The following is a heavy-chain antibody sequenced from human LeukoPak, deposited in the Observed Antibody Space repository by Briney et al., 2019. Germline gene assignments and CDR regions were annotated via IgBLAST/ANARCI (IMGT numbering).Heavy chain of an antibody. CDR2: ISVYNGNT. J-gene: IGHJ5*02. V-gene: IGHV1-18*01. CDR3: ARDMIAARPGWFDP. D-gene: IGHD6-6*01. Sequence: ASVNVSCKASGYRFTTYGISWVRQAPGLGLEWMGWISVYNGNTNYAQNLQGRVTMTTDTSTSTAYMELRSLRYDDTAVYYCARDMIAARPGWFDPWGQGTLVTVSS. CDR1: GYRFTTYG.